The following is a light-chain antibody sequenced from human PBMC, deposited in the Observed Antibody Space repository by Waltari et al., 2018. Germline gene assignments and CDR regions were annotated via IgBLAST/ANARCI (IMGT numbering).Light chain of an antibody. V-gene: IGKV1-5*03. CDR1: QSVSGW. CDR3: QHYSTYSWT. J-gene: IGKJ1*01. CDR2: KTS. Sequence: IQMTQSPSTLSASVGDRVTMTRRASQSVSGWLAWYQQKPGKAPKLLIYKTSTVESGVPSRFSGSGSGTEFSLTISSLQPDDFATYYCQHYSTYSWTFGQGTKLEIK.